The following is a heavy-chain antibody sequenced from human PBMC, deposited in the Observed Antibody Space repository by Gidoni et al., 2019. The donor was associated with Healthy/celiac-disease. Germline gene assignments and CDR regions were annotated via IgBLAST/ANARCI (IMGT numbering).Heavy chain of an antibody. J-gene: IGHJ4*02. CDR2: ISYDGSNK. CDR1: GFTFSSYG. V-gene: IGHV3-30*18. D-gene: IGHD6-13*01. Sequence: QVQLVESGGGVVQPGRSLRLSCAASGFTFSSYGMHWVRQAPGKGLEWVAVISYDGSNKYYADSVKGRFTIYRDNSKNTLYLQMNSLRAEDTAVYYCAKDHFISQQLVGYFDYWGQGTLVTVSS. CDR3: AKDHFISQQLVGYFDY.